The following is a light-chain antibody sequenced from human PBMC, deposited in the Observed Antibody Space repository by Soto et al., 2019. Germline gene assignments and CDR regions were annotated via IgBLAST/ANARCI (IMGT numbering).Light chain of an antibody. CDR1: SSDFGNYIL. J-gene: IGLJ1*01. Sequence: QSALTQPASVSGSPGQSITISCTGTSSDFGNYILVSWYQQHPGKVPKLILFEVNKRPSGVSGRFSGSKSGNTASLTISGLQAEDEADYYCCSFTSSNTHVFGTGTKLTVL. V-gene: IGLV2-23*02. CDR2: EVN. CDR3: CSFTSSNTHV.